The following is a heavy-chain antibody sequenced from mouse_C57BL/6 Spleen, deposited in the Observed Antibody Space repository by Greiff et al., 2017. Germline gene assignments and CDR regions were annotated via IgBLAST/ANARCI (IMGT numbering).Heavy chain of an antibody. CDR1: GYTFTSYG. J-gene: IGHJ4*01. D-gene: IGHD3-2*02. Sequence: QVQLQQSGAELARPGASVKLSCKASGYTFTSYGISWVKQRPGQGLEWIGEIYPRSGNTYYNEKFKGQAPLTADKSSSTAYMERRSLTSEDSAVYFCARDSSGSLYAMDDWGHGTSVSASS. V-gene: IGHV1-81*01. CDR2: IYPRSGNT. CDR3: ARDSSGSLYAMDD.